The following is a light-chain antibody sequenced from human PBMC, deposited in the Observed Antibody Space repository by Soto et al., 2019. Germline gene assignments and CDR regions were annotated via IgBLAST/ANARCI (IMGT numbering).Light chain of an antibody. CDR3: QQYNSYPYT. J-gene: IGKJ2*01. V-gene: IGKV1-17*01. CDR1: QSIRKY. Sequence: DIQMTQSPSSLSASVGDRVIITCRASQSIRKYLNWYQHKPGKVPTLLIYAASSLQSGVPSRFSGSGSGTEFTLTISSLQPDDFATYYCQQYNSYPYTFGQGTKVDIK. CDR2: AAS.